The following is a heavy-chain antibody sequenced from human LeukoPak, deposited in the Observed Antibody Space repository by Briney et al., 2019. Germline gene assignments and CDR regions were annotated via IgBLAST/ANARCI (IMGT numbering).Heavy chain of an antibody. Sequence: SGGSLRLSCVASGFTFGSYAMSWVRQAPGKGLEWVSTITGSGGNTFYADPVKGRFAVSRDNSKNTLYLQMNSLRAEDTAVYYCAKTGHFDYWGQGTLVTVSS. CDR3: AKTGHFDY. D-gene: IGHD7-27*01. CDR1: GFTFGSYA. J-gene: IGHJ4*02. V-gene: IGHV3-23*01. CDR2: ITGSGGNT.